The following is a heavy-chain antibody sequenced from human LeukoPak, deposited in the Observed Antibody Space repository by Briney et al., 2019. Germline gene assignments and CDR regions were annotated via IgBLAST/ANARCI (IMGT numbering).Heavy chain of an antibody. V-gene: IGHV1-46*01. CDR2: INPSAGST. D-gene: IGHD2-15*01. Sequence: ASVKVSCKASGYTFTNYYMHWVRQAPGQGLEWMGLINPSAGSTNYAQNFQGRVTMTRDTSTSTVYMELSSLRSEDTAVYYCGRGISCSGGSCRYFDYWGQGTLVTVSS. J-gene: IGHJ4*02. CDR3: GRGISCSGGSCRYFDY. CDR1: GYTFTNYY.